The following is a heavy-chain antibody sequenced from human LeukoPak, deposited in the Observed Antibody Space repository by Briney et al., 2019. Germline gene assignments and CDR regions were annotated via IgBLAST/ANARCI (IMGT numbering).Heavy chain of an antibody. D-gene: IGHD4-17*01. V-gene: IGHV3-23*01. CDR2: ISGSGGST. J-gene: IGHJ3*02. CDR1: GFTFSDYY. Sequence: GGSLRLSCAASGFTFSDYYMSWIRQAPGKGLEWVSAISGSGGSTYYADSVKGRFTISRDNSKNTLYLQMNSLRAEDTAVYYCAKGKNYGDYGDGAFDIWGQGTMVIVSP. CDR3: AKGKNYGDYGDGAFDI.